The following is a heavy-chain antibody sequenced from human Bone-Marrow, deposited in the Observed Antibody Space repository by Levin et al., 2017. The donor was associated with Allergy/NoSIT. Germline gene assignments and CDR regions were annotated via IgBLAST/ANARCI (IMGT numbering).Heavy chain of an antibody. CDR3: AKYNSKNAFEI. Sequence: KLGESLKISCSASGFMVKSTWESWLRQAPGKGLEWVGQITEGGTTDLAAFVKDRFTISRDDSKNTVYLQMDSLKTEDTAVYYCAKYNSKNAFEIWGQGTMVTVSS. J-gene: IGHJ3*02. CDR1: GFMVKSTW. D-gene: IGHD5-24*01. CDR2: ITEGGTT. V-gene: IGHV3-15*01.